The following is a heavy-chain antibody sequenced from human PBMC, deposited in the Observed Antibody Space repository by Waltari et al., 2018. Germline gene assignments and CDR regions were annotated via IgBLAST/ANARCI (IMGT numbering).Heavy chain of an antibody. J-gene: IGHJ6*02. CDR1: GFTVSSNY. V-gene: IGHV3-53*01. CDR3: ARDRYYGSGSYKYYYYYGMDV. CDR2: IYSGCST. D-gene: IGHD3-10*01. Sequence: EVQLVESGGGLIQPGGSLRLSCAASGFTVSSNYMSWVRQAPGKGLEWVSVIYSGCSTYYADSVKGRFTISRDNSKNTLYLQMNSLRAEDTAVYYCARDRYYGSGSYKYYYYYGMDVWGQGTTVTVSS.